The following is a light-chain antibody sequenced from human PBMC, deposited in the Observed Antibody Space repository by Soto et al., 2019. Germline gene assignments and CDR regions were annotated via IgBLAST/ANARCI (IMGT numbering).Light chain of an antibody. CDR1: QGIKND. Sequence: DIQMTQSPSSLSASVGDRVTITCRASQGIKNDLGWYQQKPGKAPNRLIYAASSLQSGVPSRFSCSGSGTEFPLTISRLQTEDFASYSSLQHYSYPATFGKGRKVEDK. CDR2: AAS. V-gene: IGKV1-17*01. CDR3: LQHYSYPAT. J-gene: IGKJ1*01.